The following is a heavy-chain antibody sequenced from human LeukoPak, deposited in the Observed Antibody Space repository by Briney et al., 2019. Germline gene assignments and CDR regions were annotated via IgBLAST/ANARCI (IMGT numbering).Heavy chain of an antibody. J-gene: IGHJ4*02. CDR2: ISPNSGDT. V-gene: IGHV1-2*02. Sequence: ASVKVSCKASGYTFTDYFIHWVRQAPGQGLEWMGWISPNSGDTHYAQRFQGRVTMTRDTSVSTAHMELSSLRSDDTAIYYCARNYGHNSKYFDFWGQGTLVTVSS. CDR3: ARNYGHNSKYFDF. D-gene: IGHD4-17*01. CDR1: GYTFTDYF.